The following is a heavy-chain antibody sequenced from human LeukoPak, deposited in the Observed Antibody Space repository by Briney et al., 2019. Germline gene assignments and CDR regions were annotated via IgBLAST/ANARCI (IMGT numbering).Heavy chain of an antibody. D-gene: IGHD2-2*01. V-gene: IGHV3-21*01. J-gene: IGHJ6*03. CDR1: GFTFSSYS. Sequence: PGGSLRLSCAASGFTFSSYSMNWVRQAPGKGLEWVSSISSSSSYIYYADSVKGRFTISRDNAKNSLYLQMNSLRAEDTAVYYCARTRSTRRDMDVWGKGTTVTVSS. CDR3: ARTRSTRRDMDV. CDR2: ISSSSSYI.